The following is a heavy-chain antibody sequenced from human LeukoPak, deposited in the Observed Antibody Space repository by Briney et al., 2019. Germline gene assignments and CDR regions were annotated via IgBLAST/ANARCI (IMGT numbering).Heavy chain of an antibody. Sequence: GGSLRLSCAASGFTVSSNYMSWVRQAPGKGLEWVSVIYSGGSTYYADSVKGRFTISRHDSKNTLYLQMNSLRAEDTAVYYCAREREAAAGLNWYFDLWGRGTLVTVSS. D-gene: IGHD6-13*01. CDR2: IYSGGST. CDR3: AREREAAAGLNWYFDL. V-gene: IGHV3-53*04. CDR1: GFTVSSNY. J-gene: IGHJ2*01.